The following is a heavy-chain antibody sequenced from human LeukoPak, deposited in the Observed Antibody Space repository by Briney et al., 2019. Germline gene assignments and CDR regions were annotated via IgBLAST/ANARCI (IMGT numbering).Heavy chain of an antibody. CDR1: GLTFRTYA. CDR2: ISDSGGYT. J-gene: IGHJ4*02. D-gene: IGHD5-24*01. V-gene: IGHV3-23*01. CDR3: ARVSPRWLQLSY. Sequence: GGSLRLSCAASGLTFRTYAMSWVRQAPGKGLEWVSSISDSGGYTFYADSVKGRFTISRDNSKNTVYLQMNSLRAEDTAVYYCARVSPRWLQLSYWGQGTLVTVSS.